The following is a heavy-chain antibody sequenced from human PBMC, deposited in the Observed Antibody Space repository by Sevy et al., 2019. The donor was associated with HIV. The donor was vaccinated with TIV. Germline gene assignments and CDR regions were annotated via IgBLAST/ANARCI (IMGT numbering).Heavy chain of an antibody. CDR1: GFTFSSYA. Sequence: GGSLRLSCAASGFTFSSYAMSWVRQAPGKGLEWVSAISGSGGSTYYADSVKGRFTISRDNSKNTLYLQMNSLRAEDTVVYYCAKYKEYCSGGSCYSWLDYWGQGTLVTVSS. D-gene: IGHD2-15*01. CDR3: AKYKEYCSGGSCYSWLDY. CDR2: ISGSGGST. V-gene: IGHV3-23*01. J-gene: IGHJ4*02.